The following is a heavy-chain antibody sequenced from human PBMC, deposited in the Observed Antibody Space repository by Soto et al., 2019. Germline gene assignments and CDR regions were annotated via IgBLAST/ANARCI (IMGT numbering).Heavy chain of an antibody. D-gene: IGHD3-10*01. J-gene: IGHJ4*02. Sequence: GGSLRLSCAASGFTFSGSAMHWVRQASGKGLEWVGRIRSKANSYATAYAASGKGRFTISRDDSKNTAYLQMNSLKTEDTAVYYCTMAYYYGSGSTAYYFDYWGQGTLVTVSS. CDR1: GFTFSGSA. CDR3: TMAYYYGSGSTAYYFDY. CDR2: IRSKANSYAT. V-gene: IGHV3-73*01.